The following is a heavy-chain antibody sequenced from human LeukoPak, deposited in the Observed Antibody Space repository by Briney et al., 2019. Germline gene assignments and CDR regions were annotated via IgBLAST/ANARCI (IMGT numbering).Heavy chain of an antibody. V-gene: IGHV1-8*03. CDR2: MKPNSGNT. J-gene: IGHJ4*02. D-gene: IGHD6-13*01. CDR3: ARGIAAAGTSDY. CDR1: GYTFTSYD. Sequence: ASVKVSCKASGYTFTSYDINWVRQATGQGLEWMGWMKPNSGNTGYAQKFQGRVTITRNTSISTAYMELSSLRSEDTAVYYCARGIAAAGTSDYWGQGTLVTVSS.